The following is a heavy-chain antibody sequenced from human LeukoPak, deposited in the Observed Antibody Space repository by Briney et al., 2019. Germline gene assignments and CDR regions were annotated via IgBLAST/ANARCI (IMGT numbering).Heavy chain of an antibody. Sequence: SQTLSLTCTVSGGSISSGDYYWSWIRQPPGKGLEWIGYVYYSGSTYYNPSLKSRVTLSVDTSKNQFSLKLSSVTAADTAVYYCARVTTVLAFDIWGQGTMVTVSS. J-gene: IGHJ3*02. CDR3: ARVTTVLAFDI. CDR2: VYYSGST. V-gene: IGHV4-30-4*01. D-gene: IGHD1-1*01. CDR1: GGSISSGDYY.